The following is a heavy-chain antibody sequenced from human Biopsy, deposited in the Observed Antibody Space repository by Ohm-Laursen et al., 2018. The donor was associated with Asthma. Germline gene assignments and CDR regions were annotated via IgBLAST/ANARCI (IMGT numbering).Heavy chain of an antibody. CDR2: IHYSGST. Sequence: SETLSLTCTVSGASIRGSGSYWAWIRQAPGKGLEWIGNIHYSGSTYSNPSLKSRVTISVDTSKKQISLRLSSVIAADTAVYYCAGFCSGGNCPDHWGQGTLATVSS. CDR1: GASIRGSGSY. D-gene: IGHD2-15*01. V-gene: IGHV4-39*07. J-gene: IGHJ4*02. CDR3: AGFCSGGNCPDH.